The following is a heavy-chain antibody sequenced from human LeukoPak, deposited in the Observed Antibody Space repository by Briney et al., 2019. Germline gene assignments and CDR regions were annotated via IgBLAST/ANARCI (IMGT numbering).Heavy chain of an antibody. V-gene: IGHV4-59*04. Sequence: SETLSLTCTVPGGSISSHYWTWIRQPPGKGLEWIGYIYHTGSTDYNPSLKSRVTMSVDTSKNQFSLKLSSVTAADTAVYYCARHVLSGYLNYWYFDLWGRGTLVTVSS. D-gene: IGHD3-3*01. CDR1: GGSISSHY. CDR3: ARHVLSGYLNYWYFDL. J-gene: IGHJ2*01. CDR2: IYHTGST.